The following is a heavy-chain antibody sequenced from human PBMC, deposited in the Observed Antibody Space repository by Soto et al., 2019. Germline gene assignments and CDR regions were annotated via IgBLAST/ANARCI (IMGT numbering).Heavy chain of an antibody. CDR1: GFTFSIYG. V-gene: IGHV3-30*03. J-gene: IGHJ4*02. D-gene: IGHD1-26*01. CDR2: TASDGSSQ. CDR3: ARKNAGTVWELPDC. Sequence: QVQLVESGGGVVQPGRSLRLSCAASGFTFSIYGMHWVRQAPGKGLEWVAVTASDGSSQYYADSVKGRFNISRDNSRATLYLQMNSLRADDTAVYYCARKNAGTVWELPDCWGQGTLVTVSS.